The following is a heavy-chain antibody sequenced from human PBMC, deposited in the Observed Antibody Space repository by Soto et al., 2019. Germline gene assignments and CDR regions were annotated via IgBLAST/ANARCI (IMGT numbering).Heavy chain of an antibody. CDR1: GFTFSSYE. V-gene: IGHV3-48*03. CDR2: ISSSGSTI. CDR3: ARAPPTTANFDY. D-gene: IGHD4-4*01. Sequence: GGSLRLSCAASGFTFSSYEMNWVRQAPGKGLEWVSYISSSGSTIYYADSVKGRFTISRDNAKESLYLQMNSLRAEDTAVYYCARAPPTTANFDYWGQGTLVTVSS. J-gene: IGHJ4*02.